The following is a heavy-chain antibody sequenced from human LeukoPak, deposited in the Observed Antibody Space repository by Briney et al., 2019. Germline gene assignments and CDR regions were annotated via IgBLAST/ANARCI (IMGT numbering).Heavy chain of an antibody. CDR1: GYTLTELS. CDR2: FDPEDGET. Sequence: ASVKVSCKVSGYTLTELSMHWVRQAPGKGLEWMGGFDPEDGETIYAQKFQGRVTMTEDTSTDTAYMELSSLRSEDTAVYYCATIKNYYDSSGYRAGAFDIWGQGTMVTVSS. CDR3: ATIKNYYDSSGYRAGAFDI. V-gene: IGHV1-24*01. J-gene: IGHJ3*02. D-gene: IGHD3-22*01.